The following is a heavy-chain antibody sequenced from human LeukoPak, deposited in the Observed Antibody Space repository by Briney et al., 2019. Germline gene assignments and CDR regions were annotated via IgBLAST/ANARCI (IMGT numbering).Heavy chain of an antibody. CDR3: ARGAYCGSASCYVTD. V-gene: IGHV4-4*07. Sequence: PSETLSLTCTVSGGSISDYFWTWIRQPAGKGLEWIGRIYPRGSTNYNPSLRSRVTILVDKSKNQFSLKLNSVTAADTAVFYCARGAYCGSASCYVTDWGQGTLVTVSS. CDR1: GGSISDYF. D-gene: IGHD2-2*01. J-gene: IGHJ4*02. CDR2: IYPRGST.